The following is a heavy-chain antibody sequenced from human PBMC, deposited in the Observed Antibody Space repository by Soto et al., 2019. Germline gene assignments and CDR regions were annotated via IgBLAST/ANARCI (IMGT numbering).Heavy chain of an antibody. J-gene: IGHJ4*02. CDR2: IIPIFGTA. CDR1: GGTFSSYA. V-gene: IGHV1-69*13. CDR3: ARLTQVVPAARSEAY. D-gene: IGHD2-2*01. Sequence: SVKVSCKASGGTFSSYAISWVRQAPGQGLEWMGGIIPIFGTANYAQKFQGRVTITADESTSTAYMELSSLRSEDTAVYYCARLTQVVPAARSEAYWGQGTLVTVSS.